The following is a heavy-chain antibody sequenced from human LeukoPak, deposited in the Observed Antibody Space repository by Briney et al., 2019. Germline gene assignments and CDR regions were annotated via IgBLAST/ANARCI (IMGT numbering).Heavy chain of an antibody. CDR3: ARDPRRDGYPGNY. D-gene: IGHD5-24*01. CDR2: IYYSGST. J-gene: IGHJ4*02. Sequence: PSETLSLTCTVSSGSISGSDYYWCWIRQPPGKGLEWIGSIYYSGSTYYNPSLKSRVTISVDTSKNQFSLKLSSVTAADTAVYYCARDPRRDGYPGNYWGQGTLVTVSS. V-gene: IGHV4-39*07. CDR1: SGSISGSDYY.